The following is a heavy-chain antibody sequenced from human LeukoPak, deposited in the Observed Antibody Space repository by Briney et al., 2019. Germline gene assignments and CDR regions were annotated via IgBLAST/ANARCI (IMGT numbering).Heavy chain of an antibody. CDR1: GFTLSTYW. CDR2: IKEDGSEK. J-gene: IGHJ4*02. Sequence: GALRLSCAASGFTLSTYWMSWVRQAPGKGLEWVANIKEDGSEKYYGDSVKGRFTISRDNAKNSLYLQMNSLRAEDTAVYYCARDSSGYQWGQGTLVTVSS. D-gene: IGHD3-22*01. V-gene: IGHV3-7*01. CDR3: ARDSSGYQ.